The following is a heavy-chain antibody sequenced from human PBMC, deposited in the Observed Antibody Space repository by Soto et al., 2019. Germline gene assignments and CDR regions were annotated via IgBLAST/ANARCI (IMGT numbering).Heavy chain of an antibody. CDR2: ISGRGGST. Sequence: EEQLLESGGGVVQRGGSLRLSCAASGFIFSNYAMTWVRQAPGKGLEWVSRISGRGGSTYYADSVKGRLTMSRDNSKNTLYLQMNSLSAADTAIYYCARRAGGAVVWYYALWGRGTLVTV. J-gene: IGHJ2*01. V-gene: IGHV3-23*01. D-gene: IGHD2-21*01. CDR1: GFIFSNYA. CDR3: ARRAGGAVVWYYAL.